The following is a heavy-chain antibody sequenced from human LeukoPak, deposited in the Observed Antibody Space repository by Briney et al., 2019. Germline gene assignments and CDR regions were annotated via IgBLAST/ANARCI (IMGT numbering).Heavy chain of an antibody. CDR1: EFSVGSNY. CDR2: IYSGGST. V-gene: IGHV3-53*01. D-gene: IGHD5-18*01. CDR3: AKSGYSYGYFDY. Sequence: AGSLRLSCAASEFSVGSNYMTWVRQAPGKGLEWVSLIYSGGSTYYADSVKGRFTISRDNSKNTLYLQMNSLRAEDTAVYYCAKSGYSYGYFDYWGQGTLVTVSS. J-gene: IGHJ4*02.